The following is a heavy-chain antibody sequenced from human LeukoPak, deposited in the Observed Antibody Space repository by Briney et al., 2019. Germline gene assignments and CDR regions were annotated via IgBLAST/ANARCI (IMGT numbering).Heavy chain of an antibody. J-gene: IGHJ4*02. CDR2: ISTYNGDT. D-gene: IGHD3-3*01. V-gene: IGHV1-18*01. CDR3: AREELRFLEWLPFDY. Sequence: GASVKVSCKASGYTFTSYGIRWVRQAPGQGLEWMGWISTYNGDTNYAQKLQGRVTMTTDTSTSTAYMELSSLRSEDTAVYYCAREELRFLEWLPFDYWGQGTLATVSS. CDR1: GYTFTSYG.